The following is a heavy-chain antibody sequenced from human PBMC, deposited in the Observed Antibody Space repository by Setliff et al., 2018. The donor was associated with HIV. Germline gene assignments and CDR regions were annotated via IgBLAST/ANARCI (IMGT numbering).Heavy chain of an antibody. D-gene: IGHD3-10*01. CDR2: IDWDDAK. J-gene: IGHJ4*02. CDR1: GFSLSPRGMS. CDR3: ARGSESLTYFDN. Sequence: SGPTLVNPTQTLTLTCTYSGFSLSPRGMSVSWIRQPPGKALEWLARIDWDDAKYYSTSLKTRLTISKDTSKNQVVLTMTNMDPVDTATYYCARGSESLTYFDNLGPGTLVTVSS. V-gene: IGHV2-70*11.